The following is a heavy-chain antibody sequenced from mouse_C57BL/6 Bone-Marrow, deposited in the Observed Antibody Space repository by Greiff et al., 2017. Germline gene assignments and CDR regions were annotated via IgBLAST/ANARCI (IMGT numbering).Heavy chain of an antibody. D-gene: IGHD1-1*01. Sequence: VKLQQPGAELVMPGASVKLSCKASGYTFTSYWMHWVKQRPGQGLEWIGEIDPSDSYTNYNQKFKGKSTLTVDKSSSTAYMQLSSLTSEDSAVYYCARSSYYYGSNDWYFDVWGTGTTVTVSS. CDR2: IDPSDSYT. V-gene: IGHV1-69*01. CDR1: GYTFTSYW. CDR3: ARSSYYYGSNDWYFDV. J-gene: IGHJ1*03.